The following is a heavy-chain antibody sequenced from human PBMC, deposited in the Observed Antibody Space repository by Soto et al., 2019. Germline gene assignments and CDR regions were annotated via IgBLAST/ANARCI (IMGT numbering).Heavy chain of an antibody. J-gene: IGHJ4*02. D-gene: IGHD2-15*01. CDR3: TRVVVGSYGYFDY. CDR1: GFTFSCYW. Sequence: PGGSLRLSCVASGFTFSCYWMHWVRQFPGKGLVWVSRISSDGITTTYADSVKGRFTISRDNAKNTLYLQMNSLRAEDTAMYYCTRVVVGSYGYFDYWGQGALVTVSS. CDR2: ISSDGITT. V-gene: IGHV3-74*01.